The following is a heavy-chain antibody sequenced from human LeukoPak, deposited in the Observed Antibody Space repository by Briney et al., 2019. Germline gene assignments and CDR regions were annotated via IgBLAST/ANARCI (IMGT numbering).Heavy chain of an antibody. CDR2: ISSSSYI. J-gene: IGHJ6*02. D-gene: IGHD3-3*01. V-gene: IGHV3-21*01. CDR1: GFTFSSYS. Sequence: PGGSLRLSCAASGFTFSSYSMTWVRQAPGKGLEWVSSISSSSYIYYADSVKGRFTISRDNAKNSLYLQMNSLRAEDTAVYYCARTEALGAYYDFWSGYTPGYYYGMDVWGQGTTVTVSS. CDR3: ARTEALGAYYDFWSGYTPGYYYGMDV.